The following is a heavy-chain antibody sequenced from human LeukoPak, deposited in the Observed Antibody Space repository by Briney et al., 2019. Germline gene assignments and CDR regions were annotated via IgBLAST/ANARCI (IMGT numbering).Heavy chain of an antibody. D-gene: IGHD5-18*01. Sequence: SETLSLTCTVSGGSISSSSYYWGWIRQPPGKGLEWIGSIYYSGSTYYNPSLKSRVTISVDTSKNQFSLKLTSVTAADTAVYYCARDSGYTYGYWWFDPWGQGTLVTVSS. J-gene: IGHJ5*02. CDR3: ARDSGYTYGYWWFDP. V-gene: IGHV4-39*07. CDR1: GGSISSSSYY. CDR2: IYYSGST.